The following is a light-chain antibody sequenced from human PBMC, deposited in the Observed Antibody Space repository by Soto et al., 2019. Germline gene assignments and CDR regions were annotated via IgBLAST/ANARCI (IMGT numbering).Light chain of an antibody. V-gene: IGLV2-14*01. CDR1: SSDVGDNDF. J-gene: IGLJ2*01. CDR2: EVN. CDR3: ASYTSSSTSVI. Sequence: QSVLTQPASMSGSPGQSITISCTGTSSDVGDNDFVSWYRHHPGKAPRLVIYEVNKRPSGISNRFSGSKSGNTASLTISGLQADDEAEYYCASYTSSSTSVIFGRGTQLTVL.